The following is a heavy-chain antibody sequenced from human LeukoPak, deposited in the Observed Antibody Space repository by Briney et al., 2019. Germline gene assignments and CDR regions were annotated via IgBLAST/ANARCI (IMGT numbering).Heavy chain of an antibody. Sequence: ASVKVSCKASGYTFTGYYMHWVRQAPGQGLEWMGWINPNSGGTNYAQKFQGRVTMTRDTFISTAYMELSRLRSDDTAVYYCARDVGISYASFDYWGQGTLVTVSS. CDR3: ARDVGISYASFDY. CDR2: INPNSGGT. V-gene: IGHV1-2*02. J-gene: IGHJ4*02. CDR1: GYTFTGYY. D-gene: IGHD2-2*01.